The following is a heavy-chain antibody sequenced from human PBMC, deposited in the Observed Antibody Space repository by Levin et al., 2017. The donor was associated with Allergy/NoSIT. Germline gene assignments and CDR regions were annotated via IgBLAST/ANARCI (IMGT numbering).Heavy chain of an antibody. V-gene: IGHV3-23*01. D-gene: IGHD6-13*01. Sequence: GGSLRLSCTGSGFIFGNYAMSWVRQAPGKGPEWVSSSGDRAYYADSVQGRFVISRDTSKNTLYLQMNSLRAEDTAVYYCARELAAAGFSASGFDYWGQGTLVTVSS. J-gene: IGHJ4*02. CDR1: GFIFGNYA. CDR3: ARELAAAGFSASGFDY. CDR2: SGDRA.